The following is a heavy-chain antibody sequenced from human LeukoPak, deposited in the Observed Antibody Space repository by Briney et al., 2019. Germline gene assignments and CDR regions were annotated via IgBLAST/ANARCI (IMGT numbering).Heavy chain of an antibody. D-gene: IGHD6-13*01. V-gene: IGHV1-69*04. J-gene: IGHJ5*02. CDR2: IIPILGIA. CDR3: ARAGDSSSWYTGWFDP. CDR1: GGTFSSYA. Sequence: SVKVSCKASGGTFSSYAISWVRQAPGQGLEWMGRIIPILGIANYAQKFQGRVTITADKSTSTAYMELSSLRSEDTAVYYCARAGDSSSWYTGWFDPWGQGTLVTVSS.